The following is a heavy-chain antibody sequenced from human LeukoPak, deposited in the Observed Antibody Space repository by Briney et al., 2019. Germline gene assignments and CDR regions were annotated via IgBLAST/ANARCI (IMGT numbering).Heavy chain of an antibody. V-gene: IGHV1-2*02. CDR1: GYTFTDYY. Sequence: EASVKVSCKASGYTFTDYYIHWVRQAPGQGLEWMGEINPKSGGTAYAQRFQGRVTMTRDTSNSTVYMELRSLRSDDTAMYYCVRDDDSNCYDPWGQGTPVTVSS. J-gene: IGHJ5*02. CDR3: VRDDDSNCYDP. CDR2: INPKSGGT. D-gene: IGHD2-21*01.